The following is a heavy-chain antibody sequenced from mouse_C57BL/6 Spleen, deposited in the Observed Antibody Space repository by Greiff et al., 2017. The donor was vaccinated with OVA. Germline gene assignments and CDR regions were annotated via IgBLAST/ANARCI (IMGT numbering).Heavy chain of an antibody. CDR3: ARGDGSSLYYFDY. CDR2: INPSNGGT. J-gene: IGHJ2*01. Sequence: VQLQQPGTELVKPGASVKLSCKASGYTFTSYWMHWVKQRPGQGLEWIGNINPSNGGTNYNEKFKSKATLTVDKSSSTAYMQLSSLTSEDSAVYYGARGDGSSLYYFDYWGQGTTLTVSS. CDR1: GYTFTSYW. D-gene: IGHD1-1*01. V-gene: IGHV1-53*01.